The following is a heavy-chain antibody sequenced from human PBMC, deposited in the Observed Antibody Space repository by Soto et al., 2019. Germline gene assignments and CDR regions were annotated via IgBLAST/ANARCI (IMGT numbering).Heavy chain of an antibody. Sequence: SETLSLTCSGSSGSISSGAYYWSWIRQYPGKGLEWIGYIYYNGSPYYNPSLRSRVTISVDRSNDRFSLELRSVTAADTAVYYCARQNPYSSGSYYSDVWGRGALVTVSS. CDR2: IYYNGSP. CDR1: SGSISSGAYY. CDR3: ARQNPYSSGSYYSDV. V-gene: IGHV4-31*03. D-gene: IGHD6-19*01. J-gene: IGHJ4*02.